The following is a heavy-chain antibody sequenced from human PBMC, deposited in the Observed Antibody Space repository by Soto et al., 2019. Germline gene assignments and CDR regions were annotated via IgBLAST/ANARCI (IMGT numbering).Heavy chain of an antibody. J-gene: IGHJ4*02. D-gene: IGHD3-10*01. V-gene: IGHV3-23*01. Sequence: GGSLRLSCAASGFTFSTYVMNWVRQAPGKGLEWVSGVSNNGASTYYADSVQGRFSISRDNSKNTLYLQMNSLRAEDTAVYFCARAPRGLNYYGSGSHYPYFDYWGQGALVTVSS. CDR3: ARAPRGLNYYGSGSHYPYFDY. CDR1: GFTFSTYV. CDR2: VSNNGAST.